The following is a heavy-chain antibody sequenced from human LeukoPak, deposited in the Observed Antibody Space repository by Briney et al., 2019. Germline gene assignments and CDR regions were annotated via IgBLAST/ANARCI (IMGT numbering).Heavy chain of an antibody. CDR1: GGSIRSSYYY. D-gene: IGHD3-10*01. J-gene: IGHJ5*02. CDR2: IHHSGNT. V-gene: IGHV4-39*01. Sequence: SETLSLTCTVSGGSIRSSYYYWGWVRQPPGKGLEWIGGIHHSGNTYYNPSLKSRITISIDTSQNQFSLNLSSVTATDRAVYYCARHYGPWGQGTLVTVSS. CDR3: ARHYGP.